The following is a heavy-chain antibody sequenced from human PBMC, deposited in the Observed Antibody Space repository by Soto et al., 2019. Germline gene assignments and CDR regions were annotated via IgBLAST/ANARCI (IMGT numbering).Heavy chain of an antibody. J-gene: IGHJ6*03. CDR2: ISGSGGST. CDR3: ARDGNFWSGYYSHYYYMDV. V-gene: IGHV3-23*01. CDR1: GFTFSSYA. Sequence: GGSLRLSCAASGFTFSSYAMSWVRQAPGKGLEWVSAISGSGGSTYYADSVKGRFTISRDSSKNTLYLQMNSLRAEDTAVYYCARDGNFWSGYYSHYYYMDVWGKGTTVTVSS. D-gene: IGHD3-3*01.